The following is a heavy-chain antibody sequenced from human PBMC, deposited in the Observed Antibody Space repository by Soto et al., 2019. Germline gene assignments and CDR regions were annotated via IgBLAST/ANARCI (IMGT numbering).Heavy chain of an antibody. CDR2: INAGNGNT. CDR3: ATFSTSIATTVTTSGLDY. Sequence: GASVKVSCKASGYTFTSYAMHWVRQAPGQRLEWMGWINAGNGNTKYSQKFQGRVTITRDTSASTAYMELSSLRSEDTAVYYCATFSTSIATTVTTSGLDYWGQGTLVTVSS. D-gene: IGHD4-17*01. J-gene: IGHJ4*02. V-gene: IGHV1-3*01. CDR1: GYTFTSYA.